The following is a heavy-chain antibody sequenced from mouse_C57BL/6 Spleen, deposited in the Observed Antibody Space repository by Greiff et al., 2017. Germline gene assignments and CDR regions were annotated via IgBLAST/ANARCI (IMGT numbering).Heavy chain of an antibody. CDR3: ARSGYYYDSIMDY. Sequence: QVQLQQPGAELVKPGASVKLSCTASGYTFTSYWMHWVKQRPGRGLEWIGRIDPTSGGTKYNEKFKSKATLTVDKPSSTAYMQLSSLTSEDSAVYYCARSGYYYDSIMDYWGQGTSVTVSS. J-gene: IGHJ4*01. CDR1: GYTFTSYW. CDR2: IDPTSGGT. V-gene: IGHV1-72*01. D-gene: IGHD2-4*01.